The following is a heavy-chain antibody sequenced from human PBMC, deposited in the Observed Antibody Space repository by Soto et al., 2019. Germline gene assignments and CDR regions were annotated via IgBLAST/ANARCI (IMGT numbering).Heavy chain of an antibody. CDR1: GFTFSSFA. V-gene: IGHV3-23*01. Sequence: GGSLRLSCGASGFTFSSFAMNWVRQAPGKGLEWVSSTTVSGGLTHYADSVKGRFTMSRDNSKNTLYLQMDNLRAEDTAVYYCAKVGKSNSWDMWFDSRGQGTPVTVSS. J-gene: IGHJ5*01. CDR3: AKVGKSNSWDMWFDS. CDR2: TTVSGGLT. D-gene: IGHD1-26*01.